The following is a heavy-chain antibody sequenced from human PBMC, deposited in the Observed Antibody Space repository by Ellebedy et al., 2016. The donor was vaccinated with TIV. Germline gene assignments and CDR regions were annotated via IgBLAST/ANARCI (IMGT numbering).Heavy chain of an antibody. CDR2: ISSSGSTI. J-gene: IGHJ6*02. CDR1: GFTFSSYE. CDR3: ARDLRDQDSSGYYVYYYYGMDV. Sequence: PGGSLRLSCAASGFTFSSYEMNWVRQAPGKGLEWVSYISSSGSTIYYADSVKGRFTISRDNAKNSLYLQMNSLRAEDTAVYYCARDLRDQDSSGYYVYYYYGMDVWGQGTTVTVSS. V-gene: IGHV3-48*03. D-gene: IGHD3-22*01.